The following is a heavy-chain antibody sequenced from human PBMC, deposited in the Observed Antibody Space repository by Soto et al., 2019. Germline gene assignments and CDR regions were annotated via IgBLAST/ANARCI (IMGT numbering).Heavy chain of an antibody. CDR3: ARDQPYSSSASDAFDI. J-gene: IGHJ3*02. CDR2: IYFSGRT. Sequence: TLSLTFTVSGGAISSGGYYCSWICQHPGNGLEWIGNIYFSGRTYSNPSLRSRVTTSVDTSKNQFSLELTSVTAADTAMYYCARDQPYSSSASDAFDIWGQGTMVT. D-gene: IGHD6-6*01. CDR1: GGAISSGGYY. V-gene: IGHV4-31*03.